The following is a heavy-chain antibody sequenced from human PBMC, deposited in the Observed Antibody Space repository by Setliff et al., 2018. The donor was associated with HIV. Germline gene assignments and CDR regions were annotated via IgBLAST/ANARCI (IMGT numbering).Heavy chain of an antibody. J-gene: IGHJ5*02. CDR2: INSSGTT. D-gene: IGHD3-3*01. CDR1: GGSFSNFF. V-gene: IGHV4-4*09. CDR3: ARRGRFMGWFDP. Sequence: PSETLSLTCTVSGGSFSNFFWNWIRQPSGKGLEWIGYINSSGTTNYNPSLKSRVNISIDPSKNHFTLRLSSVTVADTAVYYCARRGRFMGWFDPWGQGSLVTVSS.